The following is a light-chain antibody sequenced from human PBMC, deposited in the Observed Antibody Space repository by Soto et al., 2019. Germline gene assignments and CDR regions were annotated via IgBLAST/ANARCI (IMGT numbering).Light chain of an antibody. CDR1: SSNIECNY. J-gene: IGLJ2*01. Sequence: QSVLTQPPSVSAAPGQKVTISCSGSSSNIECNYVSWYQQVPGTAPKLLIHDNNQRPSGVPDRFSGSKSGTSATLGITGLQTGDEADYYCGTWDSGLSGVVFGGGTKLTVL. CDR3: GTWDSGLSGVV. CDR2: DNN. V-gene: IGLV1-51*01.